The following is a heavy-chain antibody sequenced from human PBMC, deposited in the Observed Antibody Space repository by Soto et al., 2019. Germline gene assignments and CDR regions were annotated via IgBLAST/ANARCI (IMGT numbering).Heavy chain of an antibody. D-gene: IGHD6-13*01. CDR3: VRRHVSATGIDWFDP. J-gene: IGHJ5*02. Sequence: GASVKVCCKASGYTFTSYGIHWVRQAPGQRLEWMGWINAANGDTKYSPNFQGRVTITRDTSASTAYMELSSLRSGDTAVYYCVRRHVSATGIDWFDPWGQGTLVTVPQ. V-gene: IGHV1-3*01. CDR1: GYTFTSYG. CDR2: INAANGDT.